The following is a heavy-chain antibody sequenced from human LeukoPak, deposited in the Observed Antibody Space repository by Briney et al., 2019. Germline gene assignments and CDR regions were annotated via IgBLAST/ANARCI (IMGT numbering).Heavy chain of an antibody. Sequence: PSETLSLTCTVSGGSISSYYWSWIRQPPGKGLEWIGYIYYSGSTNYNPSLKSRVTISVDTSKNQFSLKLSSVTAADTAVYYCARDPGIGYCSGGSCYPDYYFDYWGQGTLVTVSS. D-gene: IGHD2-15*01. CDR1: GGSISSYY. CDR3: ARDPGIGYCSGGSCYPDYYFDY. J-gene: IGHJ4*02. V-gene: IGHV4-59*01. CDR2: IYYSGST.